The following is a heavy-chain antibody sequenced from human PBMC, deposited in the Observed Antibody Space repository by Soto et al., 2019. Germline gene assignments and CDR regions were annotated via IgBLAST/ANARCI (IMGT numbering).Heavy chain of an antibody. CDR1: ELHVSSNY. J-gene: IGHJ6*02. CDR3: ARRGQWRVAGDYYYGMDG. Sequence: PGGSLRLSCATSELHVSSNYMHLVRQAPGNGLEWVSLIYTGGGTYYADSVKGRFTVSRDNSKNTLYLQMNSLRAEDTAVYYCARRGQWRVAGDYYYGMDGWGQGTAVTVS. V-gene: IGHV3-53*01. D-gene: IGHD6-19*01. CDR2: IYTGGGT.